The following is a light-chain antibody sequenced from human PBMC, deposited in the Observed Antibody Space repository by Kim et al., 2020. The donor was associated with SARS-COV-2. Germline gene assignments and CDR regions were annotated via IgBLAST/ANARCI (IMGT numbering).Light chain of an antibody. Sequence: DIQMTQSPSSVSAAVGDRLTITCRASQGLNNWLAWYQQKPGKAPKRLIYHVSTLESGVPSRFSGSTSGTDFTLTINSLQPEDFATYYCQQDLSFPYTFGQGTKLEI. CDR2: HVS. V-gene: IGKV1D-12*01. CDR1: QGLNNW. J-gene: IGKJ2*01. CDR3: QQDLSFPYT.